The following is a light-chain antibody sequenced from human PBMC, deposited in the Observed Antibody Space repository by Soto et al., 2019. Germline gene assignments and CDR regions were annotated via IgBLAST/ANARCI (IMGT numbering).Light chain of an antibody. CDR1: QSISNY. Sequence: DIQVTQSPSTLSASVGDRVTITCRASQSISNYLAWYQQKPGKAPKVLIYKASSLXSGVPSRFSGSGSGTXXXXXXXXLXPDDFATYYXXHCDSYWTFGQGTKVEMK. CDR2: KAS. V-gene: IGKV1-5*03. CDR3: XHCDSYWT. J-gene: IGKJ1*01.